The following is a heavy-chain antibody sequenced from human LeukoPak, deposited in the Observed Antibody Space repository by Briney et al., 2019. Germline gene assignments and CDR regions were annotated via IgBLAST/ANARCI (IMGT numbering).Heavy chain of an antibody. CDR2: IIPIFGTA. J-gene: IGHJ4*02. V-gene: IGHV1-69*13. D-gene: IGHD6-19*01. CDR1: GGTFSSYA. Sequence: ASVKVSCKASGGTFSSYAISWVRQAPGQGLEWMGGIIPIFGTANYAQKFQGRVTITVDESTSTAYMELSSLRSEDTAVYYCASIDEQWLVLDYWGQGTLVTVSS. CDR3: ASIDEQWLVLDY.